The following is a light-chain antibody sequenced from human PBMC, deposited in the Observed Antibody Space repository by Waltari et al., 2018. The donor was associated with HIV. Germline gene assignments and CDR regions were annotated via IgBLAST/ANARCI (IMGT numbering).Light chain of an antibody. CDR2: DAA. V-gene: IGKV1-33*01. J-gene: IGKJ2*03. CDR1: QDISYY. Sequence: DIQMTQSPSSLSASVGDRVPITCQASQDISYYLSWYQHKPGSAPRLLIYDAANLETGVPSRFSGSGYGKEFSLTISSLQPGDIATYYCQQYEKIPHSFGQGTKLEIK. CDR3: QQYEKIPHS.